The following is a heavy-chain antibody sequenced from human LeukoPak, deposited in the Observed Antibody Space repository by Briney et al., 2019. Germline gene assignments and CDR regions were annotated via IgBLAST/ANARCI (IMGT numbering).Heavy chain of an antibody. CDR1: GYTLTELS. D-gene: IGHD3-22*01. J-gene: IGHJ3*02. CDR3: ATGITMKVVVITSGAFDI. V-gene: IGHV1-24*01. Sequence: ASVKVSCKVSGYTLTELSMHWVRQAPGKGLEWMGGFDPEDGKTIYAQKFQGRVTMTEDTSTDTAYMELSSLRSEDTAVYYCATGITMKVVVITSGAFDIWGQGTMVTVSS. CDR2: FDPEDGKT.